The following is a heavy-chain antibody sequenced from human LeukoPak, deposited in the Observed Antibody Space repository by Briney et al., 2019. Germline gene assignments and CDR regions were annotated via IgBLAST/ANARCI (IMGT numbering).Heavy chain of an antibody. V-gene: IGHV1-24*01. CDR1: GYTLTELS. CDR3: ARVEQQLTPAPGYYFDY. D-gene: IGHD6-13*01. CDR2: FDPEDGET. J-gene: IGHJ4*02. Sequence: ASVKVSCTVSGYTLTELSMHWVRQAPGKGLEWMGGFDPEDGETIYAQKFQGRVTMTEDTSTDTAYLELSSLRSEDTAVYYCARVEQQLTPAPGYYFDYWGQGTLVTVSS.